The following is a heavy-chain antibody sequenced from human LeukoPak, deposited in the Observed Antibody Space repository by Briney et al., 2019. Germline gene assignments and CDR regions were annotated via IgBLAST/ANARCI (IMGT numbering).Heavy chain of an antibody. V-gene: IGHV1-8*03. CDR3: ARLKDYGDYFRFDY. D-gene: IGHD4-17*01. CDR1: GYTFTSYD. Sequence: ASVKVSCKASGYTFTSYDINWVRQATGQGLEWMGWMNPNSGNTGYAQKFQGRVTITRNTSISTAYMELSSLRSEDTAVYYCARLKDYGDYFRFDYWGQGTLVTVPS. CDR2: MNPNSGNT. J-gene: IGHJ4*02.